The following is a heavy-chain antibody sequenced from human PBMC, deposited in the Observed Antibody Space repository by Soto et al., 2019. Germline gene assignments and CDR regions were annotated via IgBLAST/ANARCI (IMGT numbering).Heavy chain of an antibody. CDR3: ARLQIYDSRAAPTSSFRP. CDR1: GGSFTSTNYF. V-gene: IGHV4-39*01. CDR2: MYYNGNT. J-gene: IGHJ5*02. Sequence: QLQESGPGLVKPSETLSLTCTVSGGSFTSTNYFWGWIRQPPGKGLEWIGYMYYNGNTFYSPALKSRVTMSVDTSKRQFSLDLSSVTAADTAMYYCARLQIYDSRAAPTSSFRPWGLGAMVTVSS. D-gene: IGHD3-22*01.